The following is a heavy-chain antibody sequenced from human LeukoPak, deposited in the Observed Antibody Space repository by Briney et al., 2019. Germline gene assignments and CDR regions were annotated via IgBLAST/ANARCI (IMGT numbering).Heavy chain of an antibody. CDR3: ARDRTRDGYNQGRVFDY. D-gene: IGHD5-24*01. V-gene: IGHV3-74*01. J-gene: IGHJ4*02. Sequence: GGSLRLSCAASGFTFSNSWLHWVRQAPGKGLVWVSRINERGSSTSYADSVKGRFTISRDNAKNTLYLQMNNLRADDTAVYYCARDRTRDGYNQGRVFDYWGQGTLVTVSS. CDR1: GFTFSNSW. CDR2: INERGSST.